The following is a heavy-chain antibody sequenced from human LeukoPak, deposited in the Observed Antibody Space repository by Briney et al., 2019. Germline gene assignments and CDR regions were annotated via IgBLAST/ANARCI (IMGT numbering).Heavy chain of an antibody. J-gene: IGHJ5*02. CDR1: GYTFTGYY. CDR2: INPNSGGT. CDR3: ARAPLWFGEFGFDP. V-gene: IGHV1-2*02. D-gene: IGHD3-10*01. Sequence: ASVKVSCKASGYTFTGYYMHWVRQAPGLGLEWMGWINPNSGGTNYAQKFQGRVTMTRDTSISTAYMELSRLRSDDTAVYYCARAPLWFGEFGFDPWGQGTLVTVSS.